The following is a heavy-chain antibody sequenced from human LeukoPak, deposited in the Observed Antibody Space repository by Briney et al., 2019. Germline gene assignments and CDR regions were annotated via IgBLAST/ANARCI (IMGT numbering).Heavy chain of an antibody. CDR2: IRYDGSNK. CDR3: AKGKADYHSSGSNWFDP. V-gene: IGHV3-30*02. D-gene: IGHD3-22*01. J-gene: IGHJ5*02. CDR1: GFNFSIDG. Sequence: GGALRLSCAASGFNFSIDGMHWVRQAPGKGLEWVAFIRYDGSNKYYADSVKGQFTISRDNSKNTLYLQMNSLRAEDTAVYYCAKGKADYHSSGSNWFDPWGQGTLVTVSS.